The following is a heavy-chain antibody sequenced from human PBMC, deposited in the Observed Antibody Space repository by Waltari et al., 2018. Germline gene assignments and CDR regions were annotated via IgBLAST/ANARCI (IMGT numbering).Heavy chain of an antibody. D-gene: IGHD4-17*01. CDR3: AREGTTPALDY. CDR1: GYSFSGHW. V-gene: IGHV5-10-1*03. CDR2: IDPSDSYT. Sequence: EVQLVQSGAEVKKPGESLRISCKGSGYSFSGHWIHWGRQRPGKGLEWMGRIDPSDSYTNYSPSFQGHVTFSADKSISIAYLQWSSLKASDTAIYYCAREGTTPALDYWGQGTLVTVSS. J-gene: IGHJ4*02.